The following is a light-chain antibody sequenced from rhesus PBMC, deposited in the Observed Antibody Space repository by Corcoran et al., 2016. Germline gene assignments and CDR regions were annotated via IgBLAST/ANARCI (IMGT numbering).Light chain of an antibody. CDR2: AAS. J-gene: IGKJ4*01. V-gene: IGKV1-43*02. CDR1: QGISTY. CDR3: LQYNSDPLT. Sequence: DIQMTQSPSSLSASVGDRVTITCRASQGISTYFNWYQQKPGKAPKRLIYAASSLESGVPSRFSGSGSGTDFTLTISSLQPEDFAAYYCLQYNSDPLTCGGGTKVEIK.